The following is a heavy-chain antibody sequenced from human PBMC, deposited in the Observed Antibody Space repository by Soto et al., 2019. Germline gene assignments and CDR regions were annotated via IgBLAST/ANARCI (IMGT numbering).Heavy chain of an antibody. Sequence: SVKVSCKASGGTFSSYAISWVRQAPGQGLEWMGGIIPIFGTANYAQKFQGRVTITADESTSTAYMELSSLRSEDTAVYYCKARDGHYYYGMDVWGQGTTVTVSS. CDR3: KARDGHYYYGMDV. CDR2: IIPIFGTA. CDR1: GGTFSSYA. V-gene: IGHV1-69*13. J-gene: IGHJ6*02.